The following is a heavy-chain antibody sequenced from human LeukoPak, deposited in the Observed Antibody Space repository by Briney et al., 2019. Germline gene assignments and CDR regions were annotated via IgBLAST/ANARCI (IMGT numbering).Heavy chain of an antibody. Sequence: PGGSLRLSCAVSGFTFSSYAMSWVRQAPGKGLEWVSAISGSGGTTYYADSVKGRFTITRDNSKNMLYLQMNSLRAEDTAIYYCAKSCCSISSSYDGYDYWGQGSLVTVSS. CDR2: ISGSGGTT. D-gene: IGHD2-2*01. CDR1: GFTFSSYA. V-gene: IGHV3-23*01. CDR3: AKSCCSISSSYDGYDY. J-gene: IGHJ4*02.